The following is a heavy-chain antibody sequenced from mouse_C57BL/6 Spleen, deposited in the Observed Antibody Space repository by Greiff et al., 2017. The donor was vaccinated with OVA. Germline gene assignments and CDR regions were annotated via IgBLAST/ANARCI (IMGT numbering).Heavy chain of an antibody. CDR2: IDPSDSYT. Sequence: QVQLQQPGAEFVMPGASVKLSCKASGYTFTSYWMHWVKQRPGQGLEWIGEIDPSDSYTNYNQKFKGKATLTVDKSSSTAYMQLSSLTSEDSAVYYCARGSSIYAMDYWGQGTSVTVSS. V-gene: IGHV1-69*01. D-gene: IGHD1-1*01. J-gene: IGHJ4*01. CDR1: GYTFTSYW. CDR3: ARGSSIYAMDY.